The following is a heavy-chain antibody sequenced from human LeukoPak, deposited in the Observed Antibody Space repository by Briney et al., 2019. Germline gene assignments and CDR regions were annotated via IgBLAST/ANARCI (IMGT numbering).Heavy chain of an antibody. CDR1: GFTFSDYY. CDR3: ARAGNDSSGHVIYYYYMDV. Sequence: GGSLRLSCAASGFTFSDYYMSWIRQAPGKGLEWVSYISSSGSTIYYADSVKGRFTISRDNAKNSLYLQMNSLRAEDTAVYYCARAGNDSSGHVIYYYYMDVWGKGTTVTVSS. D-gene: IGHD3-22*01. CDR2: ISSSGSTI. V-gene: IGHV3-11*01. J-gene: IGHJ6*03.